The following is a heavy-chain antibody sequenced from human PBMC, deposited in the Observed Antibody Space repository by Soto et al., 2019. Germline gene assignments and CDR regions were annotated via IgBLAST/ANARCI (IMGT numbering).Heavy chain of an antibody. D-gene: IGHD2-15*01. J-gene: IGHJ4*02. CDR1: GYSFTSYW. CDR3: ARRVGFSDCSGGSCYPHLAIDY. CDR2: IYPGDSDT. Sequence: PGESLKISCKGSGYSFTSYWIGWVRQMPGKGLEWMGIIYPGDSDTRYSPSFQGQVTISADKSISTAYLQWSSLKASDTAMYYCARRVGFSDCSGGSCYPHLAIDYWGQGTLVTVSS. V-gene: IGHV5-51*01.